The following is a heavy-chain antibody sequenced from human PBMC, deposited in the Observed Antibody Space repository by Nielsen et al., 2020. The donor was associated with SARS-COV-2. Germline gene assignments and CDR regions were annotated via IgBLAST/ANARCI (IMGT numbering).Heavy chain of an antibody. CDR3: ARHIAAAGMGFDY. V-gene: IGHV4-34*01. D-gene: IGHD6-13*01. CDR2: INHSGST. CDR1: GGSFSGYY. Sequence: SETLSLTCAVYGGSFSGYYWSWIRQPPGKGLEWIGEINHSGSTNYNPSLKSRVTISVDTSKNQFSLKLSSVTAEDTAVYYCARHIAAAGMGFDYWGQGTLVTVSS. J-gene: IGHJ4*02.